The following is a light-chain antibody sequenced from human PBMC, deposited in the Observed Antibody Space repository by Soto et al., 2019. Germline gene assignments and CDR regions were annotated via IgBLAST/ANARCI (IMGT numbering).Light chain of an antibody. CDR2: RAS. Sequence: DIQMTQSPASLSASVGDRVTITCRASQTIGNDLNWYQQKPGKAPTVVIYRASTFQSGVPSRFSGSGSGTDFTLTISSLQPQDFATYYCQQSYSTPAWTFGQGTKVDIK. CDR1: QTIGND. CDR3: QQSYSTPAWT. J-gene: IGKJ1*01. V-gene: IGKV1-39*01.